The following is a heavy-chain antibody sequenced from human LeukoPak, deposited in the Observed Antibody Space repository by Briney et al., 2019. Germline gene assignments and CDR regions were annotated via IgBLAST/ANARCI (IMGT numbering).Heavy chain of an antibody. Sequence: GGSLRLSCAASGFTFSSYAMSWVHQAPGKGLEWVSAISGSGGSTYYAGSVKGRFTISRDNSKNTLYLQMNSLRVEDTAIYYCAKDGRGLPDSWGQGTLVTVSS. CDR1: GFTFSSYA. J-gene: IGHJ5*01. CDR3: AKDGRGLPDS. CDR2: ISGSGGST. V-gene: IGHV3-23*01.